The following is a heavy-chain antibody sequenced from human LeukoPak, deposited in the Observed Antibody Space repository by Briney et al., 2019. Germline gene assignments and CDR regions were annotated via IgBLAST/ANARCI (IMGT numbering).Heavy chain of an antibody. CDR2: ISGSGGST. Sequence: GGSLRLSCVDSGFTFSSYAMSWVRQAPGKGLEWVSGISGSGGSTYYADSVKGRFTISRDNSKNTLFLQMNSLRAEDTAVYYCAKETYSSGWYPYFDYWGQGTLVTVSS. CDR1: GFTFSSYA. D-gene: IGHD6-19*01. CDR3: AKETYSSGWYPYFDY. J-gene: IGHJ4*02. V-gene: IGHV3-23*01.